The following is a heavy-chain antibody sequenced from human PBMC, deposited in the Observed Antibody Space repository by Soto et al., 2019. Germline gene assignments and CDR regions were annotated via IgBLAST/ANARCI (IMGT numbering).Heavy chain of an antibody. CDR3: VRRSSYDSGGYSDFDY. V-gene: IGHV5-51*01. J-gene: IGHJ4*02. D-gene: IGHD3-22*01. CDR2: IYPGDSDT. Sequence: EVQLVQSGAEVKKPGESLKISCKGSGYSFTSYWIGWVRQMPGKGLEWMGIIYPGDSDTEYSPSFQGQVTISADKSISTAYLQWSSLKASDTAMYYCVRRSSYDSGGYSDFDYWGQGTLVTVSS. CDR1: GYSFTSYW.